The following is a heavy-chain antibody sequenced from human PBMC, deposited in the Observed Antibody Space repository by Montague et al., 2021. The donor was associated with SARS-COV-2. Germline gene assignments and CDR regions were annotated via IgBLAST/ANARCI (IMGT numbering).Heavy chain of an antibody. CDR1: GASVSGTSYY. V-gene: IGHV4-39*01. CDR3: ARQGGPAGKGWFDP. J-gene: IGHJ5*02. Sequence: SETLSLTCTVSGASVSGTSYYWAWICQPPGKGLEGIVNNHHSGTSFSTLSLKSGVTISVDTTKNEFSLKLNSVTAADTAVYYSARQGGPAGKGWFDPWGQGTLVTVSS. D-gene: IGHD2-2*01. CDR2: NHHSGTS.